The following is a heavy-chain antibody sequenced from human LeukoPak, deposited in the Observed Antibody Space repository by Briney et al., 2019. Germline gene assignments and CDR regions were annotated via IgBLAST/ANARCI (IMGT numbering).Heavy chain of an antibody. Sequence: RESLNISCRGSGYSFTSCCGGWGGQMPGKGGEWMGIIYPGDSDTRYSPSFQGQVTISADKSTSTAYPQWSSLKASDTAMYYCARRHSYGLFDYWGQGTLVNVSS. V-gene: IGHV5-51*01. CDR3: ARRHSYGLFDY. CDR1: GYSFTSCC. J-gene: IGHJ4*02. D-gene: IGHD5-18*01. CDR2: IYPGDSDT.